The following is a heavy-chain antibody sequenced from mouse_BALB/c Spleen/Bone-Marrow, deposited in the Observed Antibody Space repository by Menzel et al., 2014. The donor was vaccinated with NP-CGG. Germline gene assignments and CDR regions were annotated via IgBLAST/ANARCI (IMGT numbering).Heavy chain of an antibody. CDR1: GYAFSIYW. J-gene: IGHJ2*01. V-gene: IGHV1-80*01. CDR2: IYPGDDDT. CDR3: ARGGISIDY. Sequence: QVQLQQSGAELVRPGSSVKISCKASGYAFSIYWMNWVKQRPGQGLEWIGQIYPGDDDTDYNGKFKGKATLTADRSSSTAYMQLNSLTSEDSAAYFYARGGISIDYWGQGTTLTVSS.